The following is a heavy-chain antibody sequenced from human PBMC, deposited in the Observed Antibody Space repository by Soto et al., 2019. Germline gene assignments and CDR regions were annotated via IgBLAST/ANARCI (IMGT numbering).Heavy chain of an antibody. V-gene: IGHV3-23*01. J-gene: IGHJ6*03. D-gene: IGHD1-26*01. Sequence: EVQLLESGGGLVQPGGSLRLSCAASGFTFNNYAISWVRQAPGKGLGWVSTITGSGDSAYYADSVKGRFIISRDNSKNTPYMQMHSLGAEDSAIYYCAKGRGTNYYYHMDVWGGGTTVTVSS. CDR1: GFTFNNYA. CDR2: ITGSGDSA. CDR3: AKGRGTNYYYHMDV.